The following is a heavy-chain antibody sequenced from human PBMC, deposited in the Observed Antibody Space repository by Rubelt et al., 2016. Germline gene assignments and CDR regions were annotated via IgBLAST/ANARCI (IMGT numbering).Heavy chain of an antibody. V-gene: IGHV3-23*01. CDR1: GFTFSSYA. J-gene: IGHJ4*02. CDR2: ISGSGGST. CDR3: VKESPSGSSSTCRKYYFDY. Sequence: EVQLLESGGGLVQPGGSLRLSCAASGFTFSSYAMSWVRQAPGKGLEWVSAISGSGGSTYYADSVKGRFTISRDKSKNTLYLQMDNLRGVETAVYFCVKESPSGSSSTCRKYYFDYWGQGTLVTVSS. D-gene: IGHD2-2*01.